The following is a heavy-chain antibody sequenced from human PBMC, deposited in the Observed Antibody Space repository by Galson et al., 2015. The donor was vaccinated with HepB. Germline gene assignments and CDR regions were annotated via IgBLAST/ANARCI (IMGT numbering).Heavy chain of an antibody. Sequence: SCKASGYTFTNHHIIWVRQAPGQGLEWMGWIHPYNGNNNYLQSVQGRVTMTTDTSTNTAYMELRSLTSDDTAIYYCARWDYYGSGNYHGAFDIWGQGTMVTVSS. V-gene: IGHV1-18*04. J-gene: IGHJ3*02. CDR1: GYTFTNHH. D-gene: IGHD3-10*01. CDR3: ARWDYYGSGNYHGAFDI. CDR2: IHPYNGNN.